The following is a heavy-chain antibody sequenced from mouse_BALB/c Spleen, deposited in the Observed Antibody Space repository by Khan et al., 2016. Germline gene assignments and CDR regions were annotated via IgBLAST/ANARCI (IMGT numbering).Heavy chain of an antibody. CDR3: ARSRRYDGYVDY. D-gene: IGHD2-14*01. CDR1: GYSITSDYA. V-gene: IGHV3-2*02. CDR2: ISYSGNT. Sequence: EVQLQESGPGLVKPSQSLSLTCTVTGYSITSDYAWNWIRQFPGNKLEWMGYISYSGNTTYNPSLKSRISITRDTSKNQFFLQLNSLTTEDTVTYYCARSRRYDGYVDYWGQGTTLTVSS. J-gene: IGHJ2*01.